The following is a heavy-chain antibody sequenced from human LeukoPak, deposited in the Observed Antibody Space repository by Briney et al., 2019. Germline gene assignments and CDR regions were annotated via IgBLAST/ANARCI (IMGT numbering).Heavy chain of an antibody. D-gene: IGHD3-16*02. V-gene: IGHV4-34*01. CDR3: ARRVSYDYVWGSYRYYDY. CDR2: INHSGST. J-gene: IGHJ4*02. CDR1: GGSFSGYY. Sequence: SETLSLTCAVYGGSFSGYYWSWIRQPPGKGLEWIGEINHSGSTNYNPSLKSRVTISVDTSKNQFSLKLSSVTAADTAVYYCARRVSYDYVWGSYRYYDYWGQGTLVTVSS.